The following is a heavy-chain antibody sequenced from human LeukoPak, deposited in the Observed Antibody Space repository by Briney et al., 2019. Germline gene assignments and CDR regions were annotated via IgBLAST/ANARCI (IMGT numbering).Heavy chain of an antibody. V-gene: IGHV3-66*01. CDR1: GFTVSSNY. CDR2: IYTGGAT. D-gene: IGHD3-16*01. Sequence: PGGSLRLSCAVSGFTVSSNYMSWVRQAPGRGLEWVSAIYTGGATFYADSAKGRFTISRDNSKNTLYLQMISLRADDTAVYYCASNRVWRFENWGQGTLVTVSS. J-gene: IGHJ4*02. CDR3: ASNRVWRFEN.